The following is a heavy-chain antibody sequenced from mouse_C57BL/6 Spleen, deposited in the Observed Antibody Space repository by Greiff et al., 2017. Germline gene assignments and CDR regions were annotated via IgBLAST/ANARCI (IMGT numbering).Heavy chain of an antibody. CDR2: INYDGSST. CDR1: GFTFSDYY. D-gene: IGHD4-1*01. Sequence: EVMLVESEGGLVQPGSSMKLSCTASGFTFSDYYMAWVRPVPEKGLEWVANINYDGSSTYYLDSLKSRFIISRDNAKNNLYLQMSSLKSEDTATYYCARELGRWDFDDWGQGTTLTVSS. V-gene: IGHV5-16*01. J-gene: IGHJ2*01. CDR3: ARELGRWDFDD.